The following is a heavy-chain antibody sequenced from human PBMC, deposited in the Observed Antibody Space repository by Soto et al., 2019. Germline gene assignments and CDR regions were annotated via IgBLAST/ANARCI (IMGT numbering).Heavy chain of an antibody. V-gene: IGHV3-30*03. D-gene: IGHD3-9*01. CDR2: HSNDGITK. J-gene: IGHJ6*02. CDR3: ARDGPHFDVDV. Sequence: GGSLRLSCAASGSTFSASGWHWVRQAPGKGLEWVAFHSNDGITKNYADSVKGRFTISRDNSKNTVFLQMDSLRGDDTAVYYCARDGPHFDVDVWGQGTTVTVSS. CDR1: GSTFSASG.